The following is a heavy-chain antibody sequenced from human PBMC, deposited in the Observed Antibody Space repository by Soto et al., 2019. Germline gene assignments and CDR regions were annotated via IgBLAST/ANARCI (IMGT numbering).Heavy chain of an antibody. CDR3: ARCGGGSGYFDQRAFDY. V-gene: IGHV1-69*01. Sequence: QVQLVRSGAEVKKPGSSVKVSCKASGGTFSSYAISWVRQAPGQGLEWMGGIIPIFGTANYAQKFQGRVTITADEPTSTAYMELSSLRSEDTAVYYCARCGGGSGYFDQRAFDYWGQGTLVTVSS. CDR2: IIPIFGTA. J-gene: IGHJ4*02. CDR1: GGTFSSYA. D-gene: IGHD3-9*01.